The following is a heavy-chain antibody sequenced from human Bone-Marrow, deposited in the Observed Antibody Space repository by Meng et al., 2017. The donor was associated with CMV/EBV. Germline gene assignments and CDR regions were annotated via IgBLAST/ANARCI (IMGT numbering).Heavy chain of an antibody. D-gene: IGHD3-10*01. V-gene: IGHV1-18*01. J-gene: IGHJ5*02. Sequence: QVWLVQAGAEVKKAGAAVKVSCKASGYTFNSYGISWVRQAPGQGLEWMGWISAYNGNTNYAQKLQGRVTMTTDTSTSTAYMELRSLRSDDTAVYYCVWITMVRGVTGGVGFDPWGQGTLVTVSS. CDR2: ISAYNGNT. CDR3: VWITMVRGVTGGVGFDP. CDR1: GYTFNSYG.